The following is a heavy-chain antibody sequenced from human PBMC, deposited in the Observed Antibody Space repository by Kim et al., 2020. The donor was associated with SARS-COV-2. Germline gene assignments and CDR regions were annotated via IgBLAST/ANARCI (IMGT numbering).Heavy chain of an antibody. V-gene: IGHV5-51*01. CDR2: IYPGDSDT. J-gene: IGHJ5*02. D-gene: IGHD3-10*01. Sequence: GESLKISCKGSGYSFTSYWIGWVRQMPGKGLEWMGIIYPGDSDTRYSPSFQGQVTISADKSISTAYLQWSSLKASDTAMYYCARTVTMVRGGDWFDPWGQGTLVTVSS. CDR1: GYSFTSYW. CDR3: ARTVTMVRGGDWFDP.